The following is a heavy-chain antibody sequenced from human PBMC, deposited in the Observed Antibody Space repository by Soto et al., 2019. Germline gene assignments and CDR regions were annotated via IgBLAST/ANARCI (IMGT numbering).Heavy chain of an antibody. Sequence: GSLRLSCADSGFTFSTYAMSWIRQAPGKGLEWVSYISSSSDFTMYADSVKGRFTISRDNAKSSLYLQVNSLRAEDTAVYYCAREPVGDILTGYYAYWGQGTLVTVSS. CDR3: AREPVGDILTGYYAY. D-gene: IGHD3-9*01. CDR1: GFTFSTYA. V-gene: IGHV3-11*05. J-gene: IGHJ4*02. CDR2: ISSSSDFT.